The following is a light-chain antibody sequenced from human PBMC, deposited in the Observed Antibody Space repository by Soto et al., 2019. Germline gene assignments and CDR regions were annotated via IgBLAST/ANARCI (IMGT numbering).Light chain of an antibody. V-gene: IGLV2-18*02. Sequence: QSALTQPPSVSGSPGQSVTISCTGTSSDVGSSNGVSWYQQPPGTAPKLMIYDVSNRPSGVPDRFSGSKSGNTASLTISGLPAEDEADYYCSSYTSSSTYVFGTGTKVTVL. CDR1: SSDVGSSNG. J-gene: IGLJ1*01. CDR2: DVS. CDR3: SSYTSSSTYV.